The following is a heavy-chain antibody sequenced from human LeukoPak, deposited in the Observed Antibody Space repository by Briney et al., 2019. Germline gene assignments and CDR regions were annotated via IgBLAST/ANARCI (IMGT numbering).Heavy chain of an antibody. Sequence: ASVTVSCTASGYTFIFHYIHWVRQVPGQGLEWMGWVNPRSGGTNYAQKFHDRVTMTGDTSISTAYMDLSSLRSDDTAVYYCARTRSGKPDFWGQGTLVTVSS. CDR2: VNPRSGGT. J-gene: IGHJ4*02. D-gene: IGHD6-25*01. CDR1: GYTFIFHY. CDR3: ARTRSGKPDF. V-gene: IGHV1-2*02.